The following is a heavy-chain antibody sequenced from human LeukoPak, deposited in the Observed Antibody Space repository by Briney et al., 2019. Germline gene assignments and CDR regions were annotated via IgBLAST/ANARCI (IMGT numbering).Heavy chain of an antibody. CDR3: ARGIAAAGTEFDY. J-gene: IGHJ4*02. V-gene: IGHV3-7*01. CDR2: IKQDGSEK. D-gene: IGHD6-13*01. Sequence: GGSLRLSCAASGFTFSSYWMSWVRRAPGKGLEWVANIKQDGSEKYYVDSVKGRFTISRDNAKNSLYLQMNSLRAEDTAVYYCARGIAAAGTEFDYWGQGTLVTVSS. CDR1: GFTFSSYW.